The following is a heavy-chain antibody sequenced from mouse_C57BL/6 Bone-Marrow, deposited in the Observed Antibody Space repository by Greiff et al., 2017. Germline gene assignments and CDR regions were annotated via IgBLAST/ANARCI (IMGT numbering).Heavy chain of an antibody. D-gene: IGHD1-1*01. J-gene: IGHJ2*01. V-gene: IGHV1-72*01. CDR2: IDPNSGGT. CDR1: GYTFTSYW. Sequence: QVQLQQPGAELVKPGASVKLSCKASGYTFTSYWMHWVKQRPGRGLEWIGRIDPNSGGTKYNEKFKSKATLTVDKSSSTAYMNLSSLTSEDAAVYYCARSRITTVVDYFSDWGQGTTLTVSS. CDR3: ARSRITTVVDYFSD.